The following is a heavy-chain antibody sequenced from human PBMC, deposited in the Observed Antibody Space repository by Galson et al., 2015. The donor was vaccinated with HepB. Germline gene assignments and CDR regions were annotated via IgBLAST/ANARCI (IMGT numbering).Heavy chain of an antibody. CDR2: ISYDGTDK. J-gene: IGHJ4*02. V-gene: IGHV3-30*03. Sequence: SLRLSCAASGFTLGNYGLHWVRQAPGKGLEWLAIISYDGTDKKYADSVKGRFTISRDNSKNTLFLQLNGLRADDTAVYYCAREDNWNYWVYWGQGTLVTVSS. D-gene: IGHD1-7*01. CDR3: AREDNWNYWVY. CDR1: GFTLGNYG.